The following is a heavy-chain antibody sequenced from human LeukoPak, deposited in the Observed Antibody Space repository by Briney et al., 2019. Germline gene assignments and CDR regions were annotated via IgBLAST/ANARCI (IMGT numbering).Heavy chain of an antibody. V-gene: IGHV3-9*01. CDR3: AKLPMTTVTTDGMDV. J-gene: IGHJ6*02. CDR1: GFTFVDYA. CDR2: ISWNSGSI. Sequence: GRSLRLSCAASGFTFVDYAMHWVRQAPGKGLEWVSGISWNSGSIGYADSVKGRFTISRDNAKNSLYLQMNSLRAEDTALYYCAKLPMTTVTTDGMDVWGQGTTVTVSS. D-gene: IGHD4-17*01.